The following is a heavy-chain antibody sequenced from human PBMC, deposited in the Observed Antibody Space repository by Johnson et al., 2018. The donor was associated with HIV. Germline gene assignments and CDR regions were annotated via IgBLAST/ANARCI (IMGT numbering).Heavy chain of an antibody. D-gene: IGHD6-19*01. V-gene: IGHV3-74*01. Sequence: EVQLVESGGGVVQPGRSLRLSCAASGFTFSSYWMHWVRQAPGKGLVWVSRINSDGSSTSYADSVKGRITISRDNAKNTLYLQMNSLRAEDTAVYYCAREPGYSSGPDAFDLWGQGTMVTVSS. J-gene: IGHJ3*01. CDR3: AREPGYSSGPDAFDL. CDR2: INSDGSST. CDR1: GFTFSSYW.